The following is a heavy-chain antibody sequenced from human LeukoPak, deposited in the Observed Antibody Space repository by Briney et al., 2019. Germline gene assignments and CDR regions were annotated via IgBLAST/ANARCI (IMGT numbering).Heavy chain of an antibody. CDR1: GGSISSHH. CDR2: IYYSGST. J-gene: IGHJ4*02. Sequence: SETLSLTCTVSGGSISSHHWSWIRQPPGKGLEWIGYIYYSGSTNYNPSLKSRVTISVDTSKNQFSLKLSSVTAADTAVYYCARGTAENFDYWGQGTLVTVSS. CDR3: ARGTAENFDY. V-gene: IGHV4-59*11.